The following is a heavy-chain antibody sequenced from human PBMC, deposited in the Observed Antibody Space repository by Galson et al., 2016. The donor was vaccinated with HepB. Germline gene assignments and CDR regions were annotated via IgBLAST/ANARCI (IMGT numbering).Heavy chain of an antibody. CDR2: ISPHNGNR. CDR3: ARDARKYVEGGSYYYYAMDV. D-gene: IGHD3-16*01. Sequence: SVKVSCKASGFSFLSYGISWVRQAPGQGLEWMGWISPHNGNRYYAQKLQGRVTMTTDTSTSTAYMEVRSLRSDDTAVYYCARDARKYVEGGSYYYYAMDVWGRGTTVTVSS. CDR1: GFSFLSYG. V-gene: IGHV1-18*01. J-gene: IGHJ6*04.